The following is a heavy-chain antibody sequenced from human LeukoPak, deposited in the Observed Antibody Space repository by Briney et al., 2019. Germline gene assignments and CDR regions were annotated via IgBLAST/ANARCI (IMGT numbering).Heavy chain of an antibody. D-gene: IGHD6-19*01. Sequence: ASVGVSCKASGYTFTDYYIHWVRQAPGQGLEWLGLINPSGYTTTYAQKFQGRVTMTSDTSTSTVYMELSSLRSEDTAVYYCARTVSGTNWYAGSDYWGQGSLVTVSS. CDR2: INPSGYTT. V-gene: IGHV1-46*01. CDR1: GYTFTDYY. J-gene: IGHJ4*02. CDR3: ARTVSGTNWYAGSDY.